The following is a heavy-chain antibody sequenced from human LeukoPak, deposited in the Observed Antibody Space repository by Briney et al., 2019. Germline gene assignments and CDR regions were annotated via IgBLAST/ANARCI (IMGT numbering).Heavy chain of an antibody. CDR1: GGSISSSSYY. J-gene: IGHJ5*02. Sequence: PSETLSLTXTVSGGSISSSSYYWGWIRQPPGKGLEWIGGIYYSGSTYYNPSLRSRVTISVDTSKNQFSLKLSSVTAADTAVYYCASGPAFYRYFDWLFWWFDPWGQGTLVTVSS. CDR2: IYYSGST. V-gene: IGHV4-39*01. CDR3: ASGPAFYRYFDWLFWWFDP. D-gene: IGHD3-9*01.